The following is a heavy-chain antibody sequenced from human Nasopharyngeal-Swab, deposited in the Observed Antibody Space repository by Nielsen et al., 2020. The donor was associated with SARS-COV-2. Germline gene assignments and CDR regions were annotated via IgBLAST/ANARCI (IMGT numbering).Heavy chain of an antibody. D-gene: IGHD3-9*01. J-gene: IGHJ4*02. Sequence: GESLKISCAASGFTFSSYWMSWVRQAPGKGLEWVANIKEDGSDKYHVDSVKGRFTISRDNAKNSLYLQMNSLRAEDTAVYYCARVSGRLRYFDWLLSLDYWGQGTLVTVSS. CDR2: IKEDGSDK. CDR3: ARVSGRLRYFDWLLSLDY. V-gene: IGHV3-7*01. CDR1: GFTFSSYW.